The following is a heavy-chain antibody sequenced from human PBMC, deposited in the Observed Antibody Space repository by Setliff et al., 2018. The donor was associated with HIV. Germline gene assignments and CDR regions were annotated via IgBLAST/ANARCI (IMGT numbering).Heavy chain of an antibody. D-gene: IGHD3-22*01. CDR1: GGSFSGYY. Sequence: SETLSLTCAVYGGSFSGYYWSWIRQPPGKGLEWIGEINHSGSTNYNPSLKSRVTISVDTSKNQFSLKLSSVTAADTAVYYCAFLNTPGSDSSGYPPLWGQGTLVTV. CDR3: AFLNTPGSDSSGYPPL. V-gene: IGHV4-34*01. CDR2: INHSGST. J-gene: IGHJ4*02.